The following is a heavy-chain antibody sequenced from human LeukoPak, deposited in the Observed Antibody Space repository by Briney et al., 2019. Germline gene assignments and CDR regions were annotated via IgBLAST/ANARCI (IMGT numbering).Heavy chain of an antibody. CDR3: ARDGLVQSNWFDP. CDR1: GGSISSSSYY. J-gene: IGHJ5*02. D-gene: IGHD6-6*01. V-gene: IGHV4-39*07. Sequence: SETLSLTCTVSGGSISSSSYYWGWIRQPPGKGLEWIGSIYYSGSTYYNPSLKSRVTISVDTSKSQFSLKLSSVTAADTAVYYCARDGLVQSNWFDPWGQGTLVTVSS. CDR2: IYYSGST.